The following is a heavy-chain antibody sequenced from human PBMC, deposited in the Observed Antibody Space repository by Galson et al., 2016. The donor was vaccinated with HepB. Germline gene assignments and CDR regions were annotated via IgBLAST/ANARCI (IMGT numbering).Heavy chain of an antibody. CDR2: TRNKANSYAT. V-gene: IGHV3-72*01. J-gene: IGHJ4*02. D-gene: IGHD2-2*01. CDR1: GFTFSTYA. Sequence: SLRLSCAASGFTFSTYAMSWVRQAPGKGLEWVGRTRNKANSYATEYAASVKGRFTISRDDSKNSLYLQVNSLKIEDTAVYYCARVGYCSSTTCRQAYDYWGQGTLVTVSS. CDR3: ARVGYCSSTTCRQAYDY.